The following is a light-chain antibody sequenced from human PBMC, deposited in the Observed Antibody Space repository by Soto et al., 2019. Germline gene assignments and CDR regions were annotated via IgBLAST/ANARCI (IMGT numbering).Light chain of an antibody. CDR2: LGS. CDR1: QSLLHSNGYNY. J-gene: IGKJ5*01. Sequence: DGVRTNSQHTLSVTPEEPASISCRSSQSLLHSNGYNYLDWYLQKPGQSPQLLIYLGSNRASGVPDRFSGSGSGTDFTLKISRVEAEDVGVYYCMQALQTSITFGQGTRLEIK. V-gene: IGKV2-28*01. CDR3: MQALQTSIT.